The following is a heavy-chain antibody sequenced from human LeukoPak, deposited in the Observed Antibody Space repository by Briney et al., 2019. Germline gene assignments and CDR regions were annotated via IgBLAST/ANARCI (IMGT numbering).Heavy chain of an antibody. Sequence: ASVKVSCKASGYTFTNYGFSWVRQAPGQGLEWMGWISAYNGYTDYAQKFQGRVTMTEDTSTDTAYMELSSLRSEDTAVYYCATAGPTVTSLSLDYWGQGTLVTVSS. D-gene: IGHD4-17*01. CDR2: ISAYNGYT. J-gene: IGHJ4*02. CDR3: ATAGPTVTSLSLDY. V-gene: IGHV1-18*01. CDR1: GYTFTNYG.